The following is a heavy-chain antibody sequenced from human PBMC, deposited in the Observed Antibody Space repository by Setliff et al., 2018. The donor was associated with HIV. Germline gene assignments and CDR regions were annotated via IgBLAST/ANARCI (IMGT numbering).Heavy chain of an antibody. CDR1: GFSLTTSGMC. V-gene: IGHV2-70*12. CDR3: AYSGRQLRGPYFDF. CDR2: IYWNNNK. Sequence: SGPTLVNPTQTLTLTCTFSGFSLTTSGMCVSWIRQPPGKALEWLAFIYWNNNKHYSTSLKSRLTVTKDTSKNRVVFTMTNMDPVDTATYYCAYSGRQLRGPYFDFWGQGTPVTVSS. D-gene: IGHD1-1*01. J-gene: IGHJ4*02.